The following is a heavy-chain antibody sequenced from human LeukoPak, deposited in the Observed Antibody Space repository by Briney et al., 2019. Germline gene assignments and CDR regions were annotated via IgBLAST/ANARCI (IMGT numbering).Heavy chain of an antibody. V-gene: IGHV3-30*03. Sequence: GGSLRLSCAASGFAFRSYGMHWVRQAPGKGLKWVTVISYDGNIKYYADSAKGRITISRDNSKSTLYLQMNSLRVEDTAVYYCARGSQQWLVALDYWGQGTLVTVSS. CDR1: GFAFRSYG. D-gene: IGHD6-19*01. CDR3: ARGSQQWLVALDY. CDR2: ISYDGNIK. J-gene: IGHJ4*02.